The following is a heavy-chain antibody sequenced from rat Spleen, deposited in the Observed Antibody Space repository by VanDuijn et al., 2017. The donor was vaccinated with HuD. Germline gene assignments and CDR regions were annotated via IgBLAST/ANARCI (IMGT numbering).Heavy chain of an antibody. D-gene: IGHD1-12*02. V-gene: IGHV3-1*01. J-gene: IGHJ4*01. CDR3: VRYYYDGSYYYGAMDA. CDR1: GYSITSNY. Sequence: EVLLQESGPGLVKPSQSLSLTCSVTGYSITSNYWGWIRKFPGNKMEWMGYISYSGSTSYNPSLKSRISITRDTSKNQFFLQLNSVTTEDTSTYYCVRYYYDGSYYYGAMDAWGQGASFTVSS. CDR2: ISYSGST.